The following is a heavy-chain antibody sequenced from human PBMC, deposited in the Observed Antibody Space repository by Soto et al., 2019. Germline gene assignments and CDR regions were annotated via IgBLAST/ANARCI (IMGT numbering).Heavy chain of an antibody. D-gene: IGHD6-19*01. V-gene: IGHV3-33*01. J-gene: IGHJ4*02. CDR3: ARDQTDSGGYSDS. CDR2: ICNDGSNE. CDR1: RLPSSSFG. Sequence: WGSRRLSCEASRLPSSSFGIHWVRQAPGKRLEWLAIICNDGSNEYYADSVKGRFTISRDNSKNTVYLQVSNLRAEDTAVYFCARDQTDSGGYSDSWGQGTLVTVSS.